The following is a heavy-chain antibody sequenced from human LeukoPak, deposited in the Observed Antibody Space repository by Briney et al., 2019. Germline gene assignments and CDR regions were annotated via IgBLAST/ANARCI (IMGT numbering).Heavy chain of an antibody. CDR3: ARYGVVCAHFDY. J-gene: IGHJ4*02. V-gene: IGHV3-30-3*01. D-gene: IGHD3-16*01. CDR2: ISYDGSNK. CDR1: GFTFSSYA. Sequence: PGRSLRLSCAASGFTFSSYAMHWVRQAPGKGLEWVAVISYDGSNKYYADSVKGRFTISRDNSKNTLYLQMNSLRAEDTAVYYCARYGVVCAHFDYWGQGTLVTVSS.